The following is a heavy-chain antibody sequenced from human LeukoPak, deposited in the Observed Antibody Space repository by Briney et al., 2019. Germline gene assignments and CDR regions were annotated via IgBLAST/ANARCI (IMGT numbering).Heavy chain of an antibody. Sequence: GGSLRLSCVASGFTVRSNYMNWFRQAPGKRPEWVAIIYDTDSTYYTDSVKGRFTISRDNSKNTVYLQMNSLRVEDTAVYYCARDHYQLNVLFYYGMDVWGQGTTVTVSS. CDR1: GFTVRSNY. CDR2: IYDTDST. V-gene: IGHV3-53*01. J-gene: IGHJ6*02. CDR3: ARDHYQLNVLFYYGMDV. D-gene: IGHD2-2*01.